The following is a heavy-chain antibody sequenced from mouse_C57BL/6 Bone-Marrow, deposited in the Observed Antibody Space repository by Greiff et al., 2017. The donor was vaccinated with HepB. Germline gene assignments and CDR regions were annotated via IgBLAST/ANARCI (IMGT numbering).Heavy chain of an antibody. CDR3: ARGEITTDFDY. CDR2: IDPSDSYT. Sequence: QVQLQQPGAELVRPGTSVKLSCKASGYTFTSYWMHWVKQRPGQGLEWIGVIDPSDSYTNYNQKFKGKATLTVDTSSSTAYMQLSSLTSEDSAVYYCARGEITTDFDYWGQGTTLTVSS. D-gene: IGHD2-4*01. CDR1: GYTFTSYW. J-gene: IGHJ2*01. V-gene: IGHV1-59*01.